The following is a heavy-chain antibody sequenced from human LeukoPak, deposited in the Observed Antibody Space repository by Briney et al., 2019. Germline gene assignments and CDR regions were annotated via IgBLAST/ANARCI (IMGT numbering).Heavy chain of an antibody. J-gene: IGHJ5*02. CDR1: GFTFSSYA. D-gene: IGHD3-10*01. V-gene: IGHV3-21*01. CDR3: ARGRPRGSGSYYAHNWFDP. Sequence: GGSLRLSCAASGFTFSSYAMNWVRQAPGKGLEWVSAISGSSSYIYYADSVKGRFTISRDNAKNSLYLQMNSLRAEDTAVYYCARGRPRGSGSYYAHNWFDPWGQGTLVTVSS. CDR2: ISGSSSYI.